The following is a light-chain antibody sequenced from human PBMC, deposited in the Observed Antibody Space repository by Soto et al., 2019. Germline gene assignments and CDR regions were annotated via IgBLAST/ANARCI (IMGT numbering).Light chain of an antibody. J-gene: IGLJ1*01. CDR2: GND. CDR3: ETWDDSLNGPV. Sequence: QSVLTQPPSASATPGQRVTISCSGSSSNLGSHTVNWYQQLPRTAPKLLIYGNDLRPSGVPDRISGSKSGTSAALAISGLQSEDEGDYYCETWDDSLNGPVFGTGTKLTVL. V-gene: IGLV1-44*01. CDR1: SSNLGSHT.